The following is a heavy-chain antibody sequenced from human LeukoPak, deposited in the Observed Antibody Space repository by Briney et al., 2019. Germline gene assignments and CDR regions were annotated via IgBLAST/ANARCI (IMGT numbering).Heavy chain of an antibody. CDR1: GYTFTSYG. CDR3: ARDYGSSGWYWGDY. CDR2: ISAYNGNT. D-gene: IGHD6-19*01. J-gene: IGHJ4*02. V-gene: IGHV1-18*01. Sequence: GASVKVSCKASGYTFTSYGISWVRQAPGQGLEGMGWISAYNGNTNYAQKLQGRVTMTTDTSTSTAYMELRSLRSDDTAVYYCARDYGSSGWYWGDYWGQGTLVTVSS.